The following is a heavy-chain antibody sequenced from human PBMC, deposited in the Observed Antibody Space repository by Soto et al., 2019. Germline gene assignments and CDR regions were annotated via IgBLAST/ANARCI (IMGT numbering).Heavy chain of an antibody. J-gene: IGHJ6*02. CDR1: GGSISSGGYY. D-gene: IGHD3-3*01. V-gene: IGHV4-31*03. CDR2: IYYSGST. Sequence: PSETLSLTCTVSGGSISSGGYYWSWIRQHPGKGLEWIGYIYYSGSTYYNPSLKSRVTISVDTSKNQFSLKLSSVTAADTAVYYCGRGVLVLRFLEWLAYYYGMDVWGQGTTVTVSS. CDR3: GRGVLVLRFLEWLAYYYGMDV.